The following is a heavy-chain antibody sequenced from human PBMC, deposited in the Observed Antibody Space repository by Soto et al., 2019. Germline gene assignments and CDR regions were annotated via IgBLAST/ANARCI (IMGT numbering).Heavy chain of an antibody. CDR2: IYNSGNT. D-gene: IGHD3-16*01. Sequence: QVQLQEAGPGLVKPSETLSLTCYVSGGSISSYYWNWIRQPPGKGLEWIAHIYNSGNTNYNPSLSSRVTISMDTSKNQFSLKMTSVTAADTAVSYCARRGTGRYLDVWGQGTTVTVSS. V-gene: IGHV4-59*08. CDR3: ARRGTGRYLDV. CDR1: GGSISSYY. J-gene: IGHJ6*02.